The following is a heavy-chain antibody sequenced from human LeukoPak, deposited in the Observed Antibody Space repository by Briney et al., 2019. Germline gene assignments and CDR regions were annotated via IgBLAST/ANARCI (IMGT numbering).Heavy chain of an antibody. J-gene: IGHJ6*03. D-gene: IGHD3-3*01. CDR3: AKMEGQRLYDYCMDV. Sequence: GGSLRLSCAASGFAFSNFAISWVRQAPGKGLKWVSAMSGSGYYTYYVESVKGRFTISRDNSKNTLYLHMNSLRADDTAVYYCAKMEGQRLYDYCMDVWGRGTTVTVSS. V-gene: IGHV3-23*01. CDR1: GFAFSNFA. CDR2: MSGSGYYT.